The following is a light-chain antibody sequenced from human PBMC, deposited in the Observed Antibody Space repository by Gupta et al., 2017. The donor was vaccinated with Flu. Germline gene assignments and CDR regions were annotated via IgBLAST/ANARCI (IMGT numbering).Light chain of an antibody. J-gene: IGKJ3*01. CDR1: QSVRSN. CDR2: AAS. Sequence: EIVMMQSPATMPASPGERAALSCRTSQSVRSNLAWNQHKPGQEPRRLIYAASTSATGIPARFSGSGCATEFTLTISSRQSDDLAVYFCQQDDNWPPFTFGHGTKVEIK. V-gene: IGKV3-15*01. CDR3: QQDDNWPPFT.